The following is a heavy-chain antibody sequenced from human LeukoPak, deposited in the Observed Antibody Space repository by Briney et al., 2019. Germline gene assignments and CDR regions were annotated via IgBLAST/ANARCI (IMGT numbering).Heavy chain of an antibody. CDR3: VYQVQGVVK. D-gene: IGHD3-3*01. Sequence: GGSLRLSCSASGVTFSNFVMHWVRQAPGKGLQYVSGISRDGATTYYADSVKGRFTISRDNSKNTLFVQMTSLRTEDTAVYYCVYQVQGVVKWGQGTLVTVSS. CDR2: ISRDGATT. CDR1: GVTFSNFV. V-gene: IGHV3-64*05. J-gene: IGHJ4*02.